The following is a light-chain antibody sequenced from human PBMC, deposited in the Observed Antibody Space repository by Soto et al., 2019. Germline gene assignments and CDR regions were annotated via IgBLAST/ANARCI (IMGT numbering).Light chain of an antibody. J-gene: IGKJ3*01. CDR1: QSVSSSY. CDR3: QQYGSSPSST. V-gene: IGKV3-20*01. Sequence: EMVLTQSPGTLSLSPGERATLSCRASQSVSSSYLAWYQQKPGQAPRLLIYGASSRATGIPDRFSGSGSGTDFTLTISRLEPEDFAVYYCQQYGSSPSSTFGPGTKVDIK. CDR2: GAS.